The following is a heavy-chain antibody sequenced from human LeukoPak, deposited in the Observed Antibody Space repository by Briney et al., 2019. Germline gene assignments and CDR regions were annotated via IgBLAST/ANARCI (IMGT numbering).Heavy chain of an antibody. Sequence: GESLQISCQCSGYSFANYWIGWVRQMPGKGLEWMGIIYPFDSDTRYSPSFEGQVTISADKSISTAYLQWSSLKASDTAMYYCARPFSPTTSYGSWGQGTLVTVSS. J-gene: IGHJ4*02. D-gene: IGHD3-16*01. V-gene: IGHV5-51*01. CDR1: GYSFANYW. CDR3: ARPFSPTTSYGS. CDR2: IYPFDSDT.